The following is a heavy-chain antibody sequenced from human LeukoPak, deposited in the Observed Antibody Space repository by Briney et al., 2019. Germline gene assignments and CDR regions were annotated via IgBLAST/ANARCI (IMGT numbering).Heavy chain of an antibody. Sequence: KSSETLSLTCTVSGGSISSYYWSWIRQPPGKGLEWIAYIDYRGSTTYNPSLKSRVTISVDTSRNQFSLKLSSVTAADTAVYYCARSRSGYSYDHAAFDIWGQGTMVTVSS. CDR3: ARSRSGYSYDHAAFDI. V-gene: IGHV4-59*01. D-gene: IGHD5-18*01. J-gene: IGHJ3*02. CDR2: IDYRGST. CDR1: GGSISSYY.